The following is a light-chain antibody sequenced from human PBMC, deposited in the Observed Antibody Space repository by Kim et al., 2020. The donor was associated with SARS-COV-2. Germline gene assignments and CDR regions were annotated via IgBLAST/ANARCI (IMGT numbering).Light chain of an antibody. J-gene: IGKJ5*01. V-gene: IGKV4-1*01. CDR3: QQYYSTPIT. CDR1: QSVLYSSNNKNY. CDR2: WAS. Sequence: DIVMTQSPDSLAVSLGKRATINCKSSQSVLYSSNNKNYLAWYQQKPGQPPKLLIYWASTRESGVPDRFSGSGSGTDFTLTISSLQAEDVAVYHCQQYYSTPITFGQGTRLESK.